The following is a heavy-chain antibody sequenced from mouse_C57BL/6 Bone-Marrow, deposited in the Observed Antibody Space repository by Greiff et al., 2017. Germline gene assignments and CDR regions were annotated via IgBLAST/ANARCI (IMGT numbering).Heavy chain of an antibody. CDR1: GFTFSNYW. D-gene: IGHD1-1*01. CDR2: IRLKSDNYAT. J-gene: IGHJ1*03. V-gene: IGHV6-3*01. Sequence: DVMLVESGGGLVQPGGSMKLSCVASGFTFSNYWMNWVRQSPEKGLEWVAQIRLKSDNYATHYAESVKGRFTISRDDSKSSVYLQMNNLRAEDTGIYYCTGWFTTVGGTGTTVTVSS. CDR3: TGWFTTV.